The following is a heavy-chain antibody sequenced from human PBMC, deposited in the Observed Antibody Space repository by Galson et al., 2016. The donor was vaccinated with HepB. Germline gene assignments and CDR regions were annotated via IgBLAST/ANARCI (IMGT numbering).Heavy chain of an antibody. CDR2: MNPNSGNT. V-gene: IGHV1-8*01. J-gene: IGHJ4*02. Sequence: SVKVSCKASGYSFTGNAIHWVRQAPGQRLEWMGWMNPNSGNTGYAQKFQGRVTMTRNTSISTAYMELSSLRSEDTAVYYCARISGYSSGWYHYFGYWGQGTLVTVSS. CDR1: GYSFTGNA. CDR3: ARISGYSSGWYHYFGY. D-gene: IGHD6-19*01.